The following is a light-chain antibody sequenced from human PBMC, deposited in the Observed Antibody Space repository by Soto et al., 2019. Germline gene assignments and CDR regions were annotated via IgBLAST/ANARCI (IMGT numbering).Light chain of an antibody. Sequence: IVLTQSPCTLSLSQGERATLSCRASRSISSRYLAWYQQKPGQAPRLLMYGVSSRATGTPDRFSGSGSGTDFTLTISRLEPEDFAVYQCQQYGSLITFGQGTRLEIK. CDR3: QQYGSLIT. CDR1: RSISSRY. V-gene: IGKV3-20*01. J-gene: IGKJ5*01. CDR2: GVS.